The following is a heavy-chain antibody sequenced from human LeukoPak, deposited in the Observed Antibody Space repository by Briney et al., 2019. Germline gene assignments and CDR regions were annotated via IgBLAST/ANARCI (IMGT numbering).Heavy chain of an antibody. Sequence: PGRSLRLSYAASGFTFSSYAMSWVRQAPGKGLEWVSAISGSGGSTYYADSVKGRFTISRDNSKNTLYLQMNSLRAEDTAVYYCASFSSSLHFDYWGQGTLVTVSS. CDR2: ISGSGGST. J-gene: IGHJ4*02. D-gene: IGHD6-6*01. CDR1: GFTFSSYA. CDR3: ASFSSSLHFDY. V-gene: IGHV3-23*01.